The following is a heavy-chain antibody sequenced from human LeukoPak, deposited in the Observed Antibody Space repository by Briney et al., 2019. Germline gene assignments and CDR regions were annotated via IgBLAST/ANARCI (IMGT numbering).Heavy chain of an antibody. J-gene: IGHJ4*02. CDR3: GRDFNY. Sequence: GGSLRLSCAASGFTFNSYAMSWVRQAPGKGLEWVSIISVRGGSTYYAEPAKGRFTISRDDAKNSLYLQMNSLRAEDTAVYYCGRDFNYWGQGTLVTVAS. V-gene: IGHV3-23*01. CDR2: ISVRGGST. CDR1: GFTFNSYA.